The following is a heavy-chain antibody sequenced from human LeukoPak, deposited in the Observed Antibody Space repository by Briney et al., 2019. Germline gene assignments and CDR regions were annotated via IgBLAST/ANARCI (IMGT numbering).Heavy chain of an antibody. D-gene: IGHD4-11*01. Sequence: GGSLRLSCAASGFTFSSYAMSWVRKAPGKGLEWVSAISGSGGSIYYADSVKGRFTISRDNSKNTLYLQMNSLRAEDTAVYYCAKGISDYSDYYFDYWGQGTLVTVSS. CDR1: GFTFSSYA. J-gene: IGHJ4*02. CDR3: AKGISDYSDYYFDY. V-gene: IGHV3-23*01. CDR2: ISGSGGSI.